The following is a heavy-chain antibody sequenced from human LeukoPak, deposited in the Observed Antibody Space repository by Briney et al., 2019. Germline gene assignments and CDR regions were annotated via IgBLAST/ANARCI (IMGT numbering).Heavy chain of an antibody. J-gene: IGHJ4*02. V-gene: IGHV3-30*18. Sequence: GGSLRLSCAAPGFTFSSYGMHWVRQAPGKGLEWVAVISYDGSNKYYADSVKGRFTISRDNSKNTLYLQMNSLRAEDTAVYYCAKLYPYWGQGTLVTVSS. CDR2: ISYDGSNK. CDR1: GFTFSSYG. CDR3: AKLYPY.